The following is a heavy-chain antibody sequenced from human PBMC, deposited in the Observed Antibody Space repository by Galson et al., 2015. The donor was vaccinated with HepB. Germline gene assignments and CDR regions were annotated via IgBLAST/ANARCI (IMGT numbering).Heavy chain of an antibody. J-gene: IGHJ4*02. Sequence: SLRLSCAASGFTFTDYGMNWVRQAPGKGLEWVPSISRTTRATYYADSVKGRFTISRDDAKNSLYVQMNSLRIEDTAVYYCERVNFDRTTGKGLDYWGQGTLVTVSS. CDR1: GFTFTDYG. CDR2: ISRTTRAT. V-gene: IGHV3-48*01. D-gene: IGHD1-1*01. CDR3: ERVNFDRTTGKGLDY.